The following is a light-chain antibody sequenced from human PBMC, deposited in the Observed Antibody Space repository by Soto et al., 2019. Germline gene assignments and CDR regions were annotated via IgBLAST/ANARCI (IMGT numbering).Light chain of an antibody. CDR2: DVS. CDR3: SSYTSSSTQVV. J-gene: IGLJ2*01. CDR1: SSDVGGYNY. Sequence: QSALTQPASVSGSPGQSITISCTGTSSDVGGYNYVSWYQQHPGKAPKLMIYDVSNRPSGVSNRFSGSKSGNTASLTISGLQAEDEADYYCSSYTSSSTQVVFGGGTKLTLL. V-gene: IGLV2-14*01.